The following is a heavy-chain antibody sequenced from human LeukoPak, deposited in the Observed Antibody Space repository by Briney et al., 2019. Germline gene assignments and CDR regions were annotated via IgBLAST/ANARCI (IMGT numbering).Heavy chain of an antibody. CDR3: AKAPSGSSWLSFDY. CDR2: ISSSGSTI. V-gene: IGHV3-11*01. CDR1: GFTFSDYY. D-gene: IGHD6-13*01. J-gene: IGHJ4*02. Sequence: PGGSLRLSCAASGFTFSDYYMSWIRQAPGKGLEWVSYISSSGSTIYYADSVKGRFTISRDNSKNSLYLQMNSLRAEDTALYSCAKAPSGSSWLSFDYWGQGTLVTVSS.